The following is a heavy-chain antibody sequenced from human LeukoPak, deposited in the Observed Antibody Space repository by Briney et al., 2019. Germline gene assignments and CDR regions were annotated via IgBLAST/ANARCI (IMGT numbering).Heavy chain of an antibody. Sequence: GGSLRLSCAASGFTFNRYAIHWVRQAPGKGLDWVAFIRYDGSIKDHADSVKGRFTISRGNSKNTLFLQMNSLRDEDTAMYYCAKVSPISPSGYLDYWGQGTPVTVSS. CDR3: AKVSPISPSGYLDY. J-gene: IGHJ4*02. V-gene: IGHV3-30*02. CDR1: GFTFNRYA. CDR2: IRYDGSIK. D-gene: IGHD3-3*01.